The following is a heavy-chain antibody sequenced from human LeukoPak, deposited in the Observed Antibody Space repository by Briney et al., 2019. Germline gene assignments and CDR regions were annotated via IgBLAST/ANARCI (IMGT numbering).Heavy chain of an antibody. V-gene: IGHV3-7*01. CDR3: ARHYNGSGSYYFDY. J-gene: IGHJ4*02. D-gene: IGHD3-10*01. Sequence: PGGSLRLSCAASGFTFSSYWMSWVRQAPGKGLEWVANIKQDGSEKYYVDSVKGRFTISRDNAKNSLYLQMNSLRAEDTAVYYCARHYNGSGSYYFDYWGQGTLVTVSS. CDR2: IKQDGSEK. CDR1: GFTFSSYW.